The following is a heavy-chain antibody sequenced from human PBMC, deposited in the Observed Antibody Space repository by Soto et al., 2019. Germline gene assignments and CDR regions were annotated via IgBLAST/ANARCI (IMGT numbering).Heavy chain of an antibody. J-gene: IGHJ2*01. CDR3: AKDGGNSHWYFDL. Sequence: EVQLLASGGGLVQPGGSLRLSCAASGFTFSSYAMSWVRQAPGKGLEWVSAISGSGGSTYYADSVKGRFTISRDHSKNTLYLQINSLRAEATAVYYCAKDGGNSHWYFDLWGRGTLVTVSS. CDR2: ISGSGGST. CDR1: GFTFSSYA. D-gene: IGHD4-4*01. V-gene: IGHV3-23*01.